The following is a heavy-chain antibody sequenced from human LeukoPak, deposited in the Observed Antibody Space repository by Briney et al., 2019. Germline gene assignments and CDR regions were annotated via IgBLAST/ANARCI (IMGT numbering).Heavy chain of an antibody. Sequence: SETLSLTCTVSSGSISTSNYYWGWVRQPPGKALEWIGNIFYSGSTYYSPSLKSRVTISLDTSRNQFSLKLSSVTAADTAVYYCARARQSGYYYRDAFDIWGQGTMVTVSS. CDR3: ARARQSGYYYRDAFDI. J-gene: IGHJ3*02. CDR2: IFYSGST. V-gene: IGHV4-39*07. CDR1: SGSISTSNYY. D-gene: IGHD3-22*01.